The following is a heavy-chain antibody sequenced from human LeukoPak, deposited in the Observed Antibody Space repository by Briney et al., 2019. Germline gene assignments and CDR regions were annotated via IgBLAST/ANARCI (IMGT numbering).Heavy chain of an antibody. D-gene: IGHD3-9*01. Sequence: SETLSLTCAVYGGSFSGYYWSWSPQPPGKGLECSGEINHSGSTNYNPSLKSRVTISVDTFKKQFSRKRSSLTAPNTAVYYFAXXGEKKLVTGGYXGQGTLVTASS. CDR3: AXXGEKKLVTGGY. J-gene: IGHJ4*02. CDR1: GGSFSGYY. CDR2: INHSGST. V-gene: IGHV4-34*01.